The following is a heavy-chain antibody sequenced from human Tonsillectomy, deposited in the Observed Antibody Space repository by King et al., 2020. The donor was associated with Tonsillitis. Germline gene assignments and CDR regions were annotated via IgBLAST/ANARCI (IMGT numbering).Heavy chain of an antibody. CDR1: GGTFSSYA. J-gene: IGHJ4*02. D-gene: IGHD3-22*01. Sequence: VQLVQSGAEVKKPGSSVKVSCKASGGTFSSYAFSWVRQAPGQGLEWMGGIIPIFGIVNYAQKLQGRVTITADESTSTAYMELSSLRFEDTAVYYCAAPGAYDSSGYYSNYFDYWGQGTLVTVSS. CDR2: IIPIFGIV. V-gene: IGHV1-69*12. CDR3: AAPGAYDSSGYYSNYFDY.